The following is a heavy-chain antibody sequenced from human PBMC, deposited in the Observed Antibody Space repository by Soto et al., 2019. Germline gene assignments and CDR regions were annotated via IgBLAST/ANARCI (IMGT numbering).Heavy chain of an antibody. V-gene: IGHV3-23*01. J-gene: IGHJ6*02. D-gene: IGHD1-7*01. CDR2: LGVSGGSK. CDR3: TGESDNGNYRGSQDV. Sequence: EVQVLESGGGLVQPGGSLRLSCAASRFTFDNYAMNWVRQAPGKGLEWVSGLGVSGGSKYYADSVEGRFTISRDSSKTTLYLQMNSLRVEETAVYFCTGESDNGNYRGSQDVWGQGTTVTVSS. CDR1: RFTFDNYA.